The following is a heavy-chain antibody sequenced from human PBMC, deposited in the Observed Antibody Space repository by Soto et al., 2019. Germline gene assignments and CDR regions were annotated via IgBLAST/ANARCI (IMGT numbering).Heavy chain of an antibody. V-gene: IGHV1-46*01. CDR3: PRLRLRRGAFDV. CDR1: GYTCTSNF. CDR2: INPRAGST. Sequence: QVQLVQSGAEVKKPGASVKVSCQASGYTCTSNFIHWVRQAPGQGLEWMGEINPRAGSTNYAQKSXGXFTETRDTATSTDYMNLSSLTSDEQAVYYCPRLRLRRGAFDVWGQGTMVTVSS. J-gene: IGHJ3*01.